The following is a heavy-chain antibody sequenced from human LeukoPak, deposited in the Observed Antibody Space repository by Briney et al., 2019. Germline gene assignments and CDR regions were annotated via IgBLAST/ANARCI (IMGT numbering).Heavy chain of an antibody. CDR3: ARGPEYGGTIDY. D-gene: IGHD4-23*01. V-gene: IGHV1-2*02. J-gene: IGHJ4*02. CDR2: INPNSDAT. Sequence: AAVKFSCKASGYTFIGHYIHWVRQAPGQGLEWSGWINPNSDATKYSQKFQGRVTMTRDTSISTTYMDLTRLTSDDTAVYYCARGPEYGGTIDYWGQGTLVTVSS. CDR1: GYTFIGHY.